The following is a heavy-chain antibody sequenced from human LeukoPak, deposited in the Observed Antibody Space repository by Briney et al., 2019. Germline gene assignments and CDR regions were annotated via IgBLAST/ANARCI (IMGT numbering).Heavy chain of an antibody. D-gene: IGHD2-2*01. CDR3: ARDGGYCSSTSCPGGFDY. CDR2: ISGSGGST. CDR1: GFTFSSYA. Sequence: GGSLRLSCAASGFTFSSYAMSWVRQAPGKGLEWVSAISGSGGSTYYADSVKGRFTISRDNSKNTLYLQMNSLRAEDTAVYYCARDGGYCSSTSCPGGFDYWGQGTLVTVSS. J-gene: IGHJ4*02. V-gene: IGHV3-23*01.